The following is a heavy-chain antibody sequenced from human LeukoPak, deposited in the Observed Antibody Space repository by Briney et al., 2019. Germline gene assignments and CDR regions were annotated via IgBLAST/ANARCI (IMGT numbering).Heavy chain of an antibody. CDR2: IIPIFGTA. J-gene: IGHJ4*02. V-gene: IGHV1-69*15. CDR1: GGTFSSYA. D-gene: IGHD5-18*01. Sequence: SVKVSCKASGGTFSSYAISWVRQASGQGLEWMGRIIPIFGTANYAQKFQGRVTITADESTSTAYMELSSLRSEDTAVYYCARDRGIQLWSETFDYWGQGTLVTVSS. CDR3: ARDRGIQLWSETFDY.